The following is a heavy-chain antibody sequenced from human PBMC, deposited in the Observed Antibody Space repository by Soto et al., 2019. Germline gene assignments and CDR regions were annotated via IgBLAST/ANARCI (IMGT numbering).Heavy chain of an antibody. J-gene: IGHJ6*02. V-gene: IGHV1-69*13. D-gene: IGHD2-15*01. CDR1: GGTFGNYA. CDR2: ISPMFHKA. CDR3: ARDYCSGGSCPSYGMDV. Sequence: SVKVSCKASGGTFGNYAINWLRQAPGQGLQWMGDISPMFHKANYEQTFQGRVSITADESTNTVYMELSSLRSEDTAVYYCARDYCSGGSCPSYGMDVWGQGTTVTVSS.